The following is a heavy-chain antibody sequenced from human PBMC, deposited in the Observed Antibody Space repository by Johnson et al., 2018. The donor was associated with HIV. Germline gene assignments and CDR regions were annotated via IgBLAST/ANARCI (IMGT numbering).Heavy chain of an antibody. D-gene: IGHD1-26*01. CDR1: GFTFSSYG. CDR2: IWYDGSNK. Sequence: QVQLVESGGGVVQPGRSLRLSCAASGFTFSSYGMHWVRQAPGKGQEWVAVIWYDGSNKYYADSVKGRFTISRDNSKNTLGLKMNSLRAEDKAVYYCARGVVGVLSNAFDIWGQGTMVTVSS. V-gene: IGHV3-33*01. CDR3: ARGVVGVLSNAFDI. J-gene: IGHJ3*02.